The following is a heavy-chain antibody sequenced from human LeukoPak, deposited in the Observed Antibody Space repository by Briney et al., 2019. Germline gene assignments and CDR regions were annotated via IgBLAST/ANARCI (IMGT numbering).Heavy chain of an antibody. CDR3: ARDAALYLRPGPHDY. CDR2: ISSGGSTT. CDR1: GFTFNDYY. J-gene: IGHJ4*02. Sequence: KPGGSLRLSCAASGFTFNDYYMSWIRQAPGKGLEWVSYISSGGSTTYYADSVKGRFTISRDNAENSLSLQMDSLRAEDTAVYYCARDAALYLRPGPHDYWGQGTLVTVSS. V-gene: IGHV3-11*01. D-gene: IGHD2-8*01.